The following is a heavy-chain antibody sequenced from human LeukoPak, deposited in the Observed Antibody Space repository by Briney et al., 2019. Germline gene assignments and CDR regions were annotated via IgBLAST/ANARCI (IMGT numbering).Heavy chain of an antibody. CDR1: GGSISSSSYY. J-gene: IGHJ5*02. Sequence: SETLSLTCTVSGGSISSSSYYWGWIRQPPGKGLEWIGSIYYSGSTYYNPSLKSRVTISVDTSKNRFSLKLSSVTAADTAVYYCARERGDPSGSFWFDPWGQGTLVTVSS. CDR3: ARERGDPSGSFWFDP. CDR2: IYYSGST. V-gene: IGHV4-39*07. D-gene: IGHD3-10*01.